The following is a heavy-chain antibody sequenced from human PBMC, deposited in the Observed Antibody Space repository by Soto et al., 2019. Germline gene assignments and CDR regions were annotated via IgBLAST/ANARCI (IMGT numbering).Heavy chain of an antibody. CDR1: GGTFSSYT. Sequence: QVQLVQSGAEVKKPGSSVKVSCKASGGTFSSYTISWVRQAPGQGLEWMGRIIPILGIANYAQKFQGRVTITADKSTSTAYMELSSLRFEDTAVYYCARDDSDEAFDIWGQGTMVTVSS. J-gene: IGHJ3*02. CDR3: ARDDSDEAFDI. V-gene: IGHV1-69*08. D-gene: IGHD2-15*01. CDR2: IIPILGIA.